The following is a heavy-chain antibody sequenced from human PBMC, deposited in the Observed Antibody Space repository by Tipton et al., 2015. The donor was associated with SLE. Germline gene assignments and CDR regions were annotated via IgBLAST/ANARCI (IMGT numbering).Heavy chain of an antibody. CDR2: ISFDGTVK. Sequence: SLRLSCAASGFAFSSYAMHWVRQAPGKGLEWVAVISFDGTVKYYADSLKGRFTISRDNSKNTLYLQLISLRAEDTGVYFCASPTYYSGSGTYYNAHFHHRGQSTLVTVSS. J-gene: IGHJ1*01. CDR1: GFAFSSYA. V-gene: IGHV3-30*04. CDR3: ASPTYYSGSGTYYNAHFHH. D-gene: IGHD3-10*01.